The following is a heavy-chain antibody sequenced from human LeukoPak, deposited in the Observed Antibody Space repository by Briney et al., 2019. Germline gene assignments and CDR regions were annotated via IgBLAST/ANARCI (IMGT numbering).Heavy chain of an antibody. CDR2: IYHSGST. J-gene: IGHJ4*02. V-gene: IGHV4-39*07. D-gene: IGHD5-18*01. CDR3: ASSSRGYSTDY. Sequence: SETLSLTCTVSGGSISGSGYYWGWIRQPPGKGLEWIESIYHSGSTYYNPSLKSRVTISVDTSKNQFSLKLSSVTAADTAVYYCASSSRGYSTDYWGQGTLVTVSS. CDR1: GGSISGSGYY.